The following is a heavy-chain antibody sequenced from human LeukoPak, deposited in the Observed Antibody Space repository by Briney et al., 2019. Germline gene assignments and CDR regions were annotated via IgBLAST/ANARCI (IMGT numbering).Heavy chain of an antibody. V-gene: IGHV4-4*07. CDR1: LGSICSYY. D-gene: IGHD5-18*01. Sequence: PSETLSLTSAVPLGSICSYYWSWIRQPAGKGLEWIGRIYTGVSTNYNPPLKSRVTMSEDTSKNQFSLKLSSVTAADTAVYYCARGDGYSYGYQFDYWGQGTLVTASS. CDR3: ARGDGYSYGYQFDY. J-gene: IGHJ4*02. CDR2: IYTGVST.